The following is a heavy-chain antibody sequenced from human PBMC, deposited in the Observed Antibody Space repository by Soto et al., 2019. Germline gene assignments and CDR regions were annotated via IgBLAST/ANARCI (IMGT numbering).Heavy chain of an antibody. V-gene: IGHV3-23*01. J-gene: IGHJ4*02. Sequence: GGSLRLSCEASGFTFSSYAMSWVRQAPGKGLEWVSTISADGLTTYYSDSVRGRFTISRDRSKDTVFLQMNSLRAEDTALFYCAKAVMKPWLQPFDYWGQGTLVTVSS. CDR1: GFTFSSYA. D-gene: IGHD3-16*01. CDR3: AKAVMKPWLQPFDY. CDR2: ISADGLTT.